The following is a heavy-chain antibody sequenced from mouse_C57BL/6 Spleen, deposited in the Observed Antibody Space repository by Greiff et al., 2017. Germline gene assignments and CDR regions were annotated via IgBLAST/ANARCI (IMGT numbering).Heavy chain of an antibody. CDR1: GYTFTDYN. CDR3: AIGTMGGYYAWFAY. CDR2: INPNNGGT. J-gene: IGHJ3*01. D-gene: IGHD2-3*01. Sequence: EVQLQQSGPELVKPGASVKIPCKASGYTFTDYNMDWVKQSHGKSLEWIGDINPNNGGTIYNQKFKGKATLTVDKSSSTAYMELRSLTSEDTAVYYCAIGTMGGYYAWFAYWGQGTLVTVSA. V-gene: IGHV1-18*01.